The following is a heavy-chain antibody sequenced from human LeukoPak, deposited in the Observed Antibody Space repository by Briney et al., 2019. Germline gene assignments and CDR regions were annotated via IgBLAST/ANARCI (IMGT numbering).Heavy chain of an antibody. CDR2: INPNSVGT. D-gene: IGHD6-6*01. CDR1: GYTFTGSY. Sequence: ASVKVSCKASGYTFTGSYMHWVRQAPGQGLEGMGWINPNSVGTNYAQKFQGRVTMTRNTSISTAYMELSSLRSEDTAVYYCARTRGAARRIYYYYYMDVWGKGTTVTVSS. V-gene: IGHV1-2*02. CDR3: ARTRGAARRIYYYYYMDV. J-gene: IGHJ6*03.